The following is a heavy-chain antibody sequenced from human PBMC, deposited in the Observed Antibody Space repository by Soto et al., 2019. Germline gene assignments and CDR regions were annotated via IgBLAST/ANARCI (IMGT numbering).Heavy chain of an antibody. CDR3: AKGLGYCSRITCYSRVPNYYHYGLNV. Sequence: QEQVVESGGGVVQPGTSLRLSCAASGFSFSTYGMHWVRQAPGKGLEWVAVISNDGSNKYYADSVTGRFTISRDNSRHTLYLQMNSLRAEDTAVYYCAKGLGYCSRITCYSRVPNYYHYGLNVWGQGTTVTVSS. V-gene: IGHV3-30*18. CDR2: ISNDGSNK. CDR1: GFSFSTYG. D-gene: IGHD2-2*01. J-gene: IGHJ6*02.